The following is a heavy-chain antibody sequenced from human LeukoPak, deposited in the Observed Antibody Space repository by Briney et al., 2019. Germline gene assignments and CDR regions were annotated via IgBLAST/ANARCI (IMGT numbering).Heavy chain of an antibody. CDR2: VSYDGSNK. V-gene: IGHV3-30-3*01. Sequence: GRSLRLSCAASGFTFSNYAMHWVRQAPGKGLEWVAVVSYDGSNKYYADSVKGRFTISRDNSKNTLYLQMNSLRAEDAAIYYCATIGDRRTGELYRIDYWGQGTLVTVSS. CDR3: ATIGDRRTGELYRIDY. CDR1: GFTFSNYA. D-gene: IGHD7-27*01. J-gene: IGHJ4*02.